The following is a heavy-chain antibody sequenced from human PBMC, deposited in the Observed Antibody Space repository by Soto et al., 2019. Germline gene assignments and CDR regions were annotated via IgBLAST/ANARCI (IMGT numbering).Heavy chain of an antibody. CDR2: IWCDGTQK. CDR3: AREADIGTTIQFDD. CDR1: EFTFNNFG. D-gene: IGHD1-26*01. Sequence: PVGSLRRSCTASEFTFNNFGIHWVRQAPGKGLEWVAVIWCDGTQKYYRNSVKGRFTISRDNSKNTLYLEMRGLRAEDTAMYFSAREADIGTTIQFDDRGQGTLVTVSS. V-gene: IGHV3-33*01. J-gene: IGHJ4*01.